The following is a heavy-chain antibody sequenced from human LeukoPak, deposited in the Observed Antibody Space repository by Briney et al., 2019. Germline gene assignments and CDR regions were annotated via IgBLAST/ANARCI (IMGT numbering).Heavy chain of an antibody. CDR2: INWNGGST. D-gene: IGHD2-15*01. J-gene: IGHJ4*02. CDR1: GFTFSSYG. V-gene: IGHV3-20*04. CDR3: AKDRSGGTFDY. Sequence: GGSLRLSCAASGFTFSSYGMSWVRQAPGKGLEWVSGINWNGGSTGYADSVKGRFTISRDNAKNSLYLQMNSLRAEDTALYYCAKDRSGGTFDYWGQGTLVTVSS.